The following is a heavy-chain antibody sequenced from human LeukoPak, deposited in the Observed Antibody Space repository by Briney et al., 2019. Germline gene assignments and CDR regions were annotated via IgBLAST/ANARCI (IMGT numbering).Heavy chain of an antibody. CDR3: ARVQGSSGPGIFEY. V-gene: IGHV3-7*01. J-gene: IGHJ4*02. CDR2: IKQDGSEK. D-gene: IGHD6-19*01. CDR1: GFTFSNYW. Sequence: GGSLRLSCAASGFTFSNYWMSWVRQTPGKGLEGVANIKQDGSEKYYVDSVKGRFTISRDSAKNSLYLQMNSLRVDDTAVYYCARVQGSSGPGIFEYWGQGTLVPVSS.